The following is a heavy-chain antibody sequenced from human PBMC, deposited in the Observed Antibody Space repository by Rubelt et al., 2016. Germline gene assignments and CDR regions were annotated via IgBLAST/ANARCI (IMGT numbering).Heavy chain of an antibody. V-gene: IGHV1-2*02. J-gene: IGHJ5*02. CDR2: INPNRGAT. CDR1: GYTFTGYY. CDR3: AREYGSGWIS. Sequence: QVQLVQSGAEVKKPGASVKVSCKASGYTFTGYYMHWVRQAPGQGLEWMGWINPNRGATTTARNFQGRSSTPRDTSIATAAMRLSRLRSDDTALYYCAREYGSGWISWGQGTLVTVSS. D-gene: IGHD3-10*01.